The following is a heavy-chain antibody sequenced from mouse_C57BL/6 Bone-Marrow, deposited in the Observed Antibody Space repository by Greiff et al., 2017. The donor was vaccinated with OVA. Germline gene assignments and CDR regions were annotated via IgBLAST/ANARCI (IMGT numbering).Heavy chain of an antibody. J-gene: IGHJ3*01. Sequence: EVQLQQSVPELAKPGASVKIPCKASGYTFTDYNMDWVKQSHGKSLEWIGDINSNNGGTIYNQKFKGKATLTVDKSSSTAYMELRSLTSEDTAVYYCARGGYYDYDGGAWFAYWGQGTLVTVSA. CDR2: INSNNGGT. V-gene: IGHV1-18*01. CDR3: ARGGYYDYDGGAWFAY. D-gene: IGHD2-4*01. CDR1: GYTFTDYN.